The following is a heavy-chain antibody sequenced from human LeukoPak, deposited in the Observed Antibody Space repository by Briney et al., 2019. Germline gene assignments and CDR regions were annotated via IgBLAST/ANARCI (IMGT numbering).Heavy chain of an antibody. CDR1: GFTFSSYA. CDR3: ARDYGGNFDY. J-gene: IGHJ4*02. D-gene: IGHD4-23*01. Sequence: GSLRLSCAASGFTFSSYAMHWVRQAPGKGLEWVAVISYDGSNKYYADSVKGRFTISRDNSKNTLYLRMNSLRAEDTAVYYCARDYGGNFDYWGQGTLVTVSS. V-gene: IGHV3-30*04. CDR2: ISYDGSNK.